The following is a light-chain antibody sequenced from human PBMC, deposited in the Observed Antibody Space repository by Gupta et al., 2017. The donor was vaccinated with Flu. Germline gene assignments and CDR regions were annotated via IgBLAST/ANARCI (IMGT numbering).Light chain of an antibody. V-gene: IGKV3-15*01. J-gene: IGKJ4*01. CDR3: QHDNNWPHS. Sequence: EIVMTQSPATLSVSPGERVTLSCGASQSISNYLAWYQQKAGQAPRLLIYDASTRATGIPARFSGNGSGTEFTLTISSLQSEDFAVYYCQHDNNWPHSFGGGTKVEI. CDR1: QSISNY. CDR2: DAS.